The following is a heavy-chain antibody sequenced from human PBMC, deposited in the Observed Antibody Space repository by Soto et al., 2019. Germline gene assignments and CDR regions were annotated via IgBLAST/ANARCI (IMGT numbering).Heavy chain of an antibody. D-gene: IGHD1-26*01. CDR2: IIPILGIA. Sequence: QVQLVQSGAEVKKPGSSVKVSCKASGGTFSSYTISWVRQAPGQGLEWMGRIIPILGIANYAQKFQGRVTITADKSTSTAYMELSSLRSEDTAVYYCARETERELPSTAYWGQGTLVTVSS. CDR3: ARETERELPSTAY. CDR1: GGTFSSYT. J-gene: IGHJ4*02. V-gene: IGHV1-69*08.